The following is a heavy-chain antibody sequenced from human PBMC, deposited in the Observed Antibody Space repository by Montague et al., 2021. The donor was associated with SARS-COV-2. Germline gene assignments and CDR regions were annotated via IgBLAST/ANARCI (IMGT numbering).Heavy chain of an antibody. CDR3: AKAITYYHRYGYAFHI. CDR1: GFTFSSYA. CDR2: ISFSCDST. J-gene: IGHJ3*02. D-gene: IGHD3-10*01. V-gene: IGHV3-23*01. Sequence: SLRLSCAASGFTFSSYAMSWVRQAPGKGLEWVSGISFSCDSTYYADSVKGRFTISRDNSKNTLYLQMNSLRAEDTAVYYCAKAITYYHRYGYAFHIWGQGTMVTVSS.